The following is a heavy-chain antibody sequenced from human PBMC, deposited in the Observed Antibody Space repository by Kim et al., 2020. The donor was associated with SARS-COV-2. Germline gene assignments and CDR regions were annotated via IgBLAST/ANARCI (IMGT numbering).Heavy chain of an antibody. V-gene: IGHV4-34*01. Sequence: LKSRVTISVDTSKNQFSLKLSSVTAADTAVYYCARGGIVVVPAARYYFDYWGQGTLVTVSS. J-gene: IGHJ4*02. CDR3: ARGGIVVVPAARYYFDY. D-gene: IGHD2-2*01.